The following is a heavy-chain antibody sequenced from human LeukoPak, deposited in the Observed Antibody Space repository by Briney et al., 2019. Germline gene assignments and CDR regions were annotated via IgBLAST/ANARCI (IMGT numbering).Heavy chain of an antibody. CDR1: GFTFSSYE. J-gene: IGHJ4*02. CDR3: ARSGYYFDY. V-gene: IGHV3-48*03. Sequence: GGSLRLSCAASGFTFSSYEMNWVRQAPGKGLERISYISTGGRTRYYADSVRGRFTISRDNAKNSLYLQMNSRRAEDTAVYFCARSGYYFDYWGQGTLVTVSS. D-gene: IGHD6-13*01. CDR2: ISTGGRTR.